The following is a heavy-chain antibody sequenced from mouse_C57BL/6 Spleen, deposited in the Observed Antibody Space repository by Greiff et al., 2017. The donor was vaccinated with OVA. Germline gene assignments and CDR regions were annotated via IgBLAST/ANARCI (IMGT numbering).Heavy chain of an antibody. Sequence: EVMLVESGGDLVKPGGSLKLSCAASGFTFSSYGMSWVRQTPDKRLEWVATISSGGSYTYYPDSVKGRFTISRDNAKNTLYLQMSSLKSEDTAMYYCARPPPIYYWGQGTSVTVSS. J-gene: IGHJ4*01. CDR2: ISSGGSYT. V-gene: IGHV5-6*01. CDR1: GFTFSSYG. CDR3: ARPPPIYY.